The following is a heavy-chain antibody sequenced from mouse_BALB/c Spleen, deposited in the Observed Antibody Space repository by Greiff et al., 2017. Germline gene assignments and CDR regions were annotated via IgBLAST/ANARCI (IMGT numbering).Heavy chain of an antibody. D-gene: IGHD2-1*01. CDR3: TREGNYGWDY. J-gene: IGHJ2*01. Sequence: QVQLQQSGAELVRPGASVTLSCKASGYTFTDYEMHWVKQTPVHGLEWIGAIDPETGGTAYNQKFKGKATLTADKSSSTAYMELRSLTSEDSAVYYCTREGNYGWDYWGQGTTLTVSS. CDR2: IDPETGGT. V-gene: IGHV1-15*01. CDR1: GYTFTDYE.